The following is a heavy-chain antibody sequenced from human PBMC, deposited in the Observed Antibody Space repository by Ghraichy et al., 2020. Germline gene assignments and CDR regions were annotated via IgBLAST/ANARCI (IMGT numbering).Heavy chain of an antibody. J-gene: IGHJ6*02. CDR1: GGSISSYY. V-gene: IGHV4-59*01. CDR2: IYYSGST. Sequence: GSLRLSCTVSGGSISSYYWSWIRQPPGKGLEWIGYIYYSGSTNYNPSLKSRVTISVDTSKNQFSLKLSSVTAADTAVYYCARDSQAAAFYYYGMDVWGQGTTVTVSS. D-gene: IGHD6-13*01. CDR3: ARDSQAAAFYYYGMDV.